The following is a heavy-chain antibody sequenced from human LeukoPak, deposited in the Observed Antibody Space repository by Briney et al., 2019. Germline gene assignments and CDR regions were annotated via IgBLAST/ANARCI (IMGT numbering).Heavy chain of an antibody. CDR3: ARDRSPLWFGEFETPYYYYGMDV. CDR1: GGTFSSYA. D-gene: IGHD3-10*01. Sequence: GASVKVSCKASGGTFSSYAISWVRQAPGQGLECMGGIIPIFGTASYAQKFQGRVTITADKSTSTAYMELSSLRSEDTAVYYCARDRSPLWFGEFETPYYYYGMDVWGKGTTVTVSS. J-gene: IGHJ6*04. V-gene: IGHV1-69*06. CDR2: IIPIFGTA.